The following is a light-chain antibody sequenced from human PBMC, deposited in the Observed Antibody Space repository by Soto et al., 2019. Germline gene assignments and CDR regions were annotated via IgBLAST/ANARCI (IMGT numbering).Light chain of an antibody. V-gene: IGKV1-33*01. Sequence: MHMTQSPSYLSASVGHTFTHTYQASQDISNYLNWYKQKLRKAPQLLIYDASNLETGVPSSLSGSGSGTDFPFTISSLPPEDIATYYCQQYSPLITFGHGTRLEIK. CDR2: DAS. J-gene: IGKJ5*01. CDR3: QQYSPLIT. CDR1: QDISNY.